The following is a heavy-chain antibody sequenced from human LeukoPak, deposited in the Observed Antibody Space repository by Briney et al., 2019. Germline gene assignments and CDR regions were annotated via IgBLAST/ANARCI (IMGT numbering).Heavy chain of an antibody. V-gene: IGHV5-51*01. J-gene: IGHJ4*02. CDR2: IYPGDSDT. CDR3: ARPRFWNPYYFDY. Sequence: GESLKISCKGSGYSFTSYWIGWVRQMPGKGLEWVGIIYPGDSDTRYSPSFQGQVTISADKSISTAYLQWSSLKASDTAMYYCARPRFWNPYYFDYWGQGTLVTVSS. CDR1: GYSFTSYW. D-gene: IGHD1-1*01.